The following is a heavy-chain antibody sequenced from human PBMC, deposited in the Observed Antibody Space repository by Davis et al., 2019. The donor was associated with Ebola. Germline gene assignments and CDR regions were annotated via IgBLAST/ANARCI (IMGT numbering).Heavy chain of an antibody. J-gene: IGHJ3*02. Sequence: GESLKISCAASGFTFSSYSMNWVRQAPGKGLEWVSSISSSSSYIYYADSVKGRFTISRDNAKNSLYLQMNSLRAEDTAVYYCAKDDVGRYCSSTSCHEGAFDIWGQGTMVTVSS. CDR3: AKDDVGRYCSSTSCHEGAFDI. CDR1: GFTFSSYS. D-gene: IGHD2-2*01. V-gene: IGHV3-21*04. CDR2: ISSSSSYI.